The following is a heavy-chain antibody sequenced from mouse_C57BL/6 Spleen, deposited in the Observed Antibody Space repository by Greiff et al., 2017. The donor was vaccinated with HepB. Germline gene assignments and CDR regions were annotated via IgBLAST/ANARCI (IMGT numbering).Heavy chain of an antibody. D-gene: IGHD2-5*01. CDR3: ARDRGIVKEVYFDV. CDR1: GFTFSSYA. CDR2: ISDGGSYT. Sequence: EVKLMESGGGLVKPGGSLKLSCAASGFTFSSYAMSWVRQTPEKRLEWVATISDGGSYTYYPDNVKGRFTISRDNAKNNLYLQMSHLKSEDTAMYYCARDRGIVKEVYFDVWGTGTTVTVSS. V-gene: IGHV5-4*01. J-gene: IGHJ1*03.